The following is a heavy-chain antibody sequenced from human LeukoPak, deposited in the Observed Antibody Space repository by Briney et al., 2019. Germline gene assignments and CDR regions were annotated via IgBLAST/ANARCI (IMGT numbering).Heavy chain of an antibody. V-gene: IGHV4-59*01. CDR3: VRDFDAWSAIDI. CDR1: GGSISGYY. Sequence: PSETLSLTCTVSGGSISGYYWSWIRQPPGKGLEWIGCISYSGRPKYSPSPKSRVRISLDASKKQFSLHLRSVAGADTAIYYCVRDFDAWSAIDIWGQGTMVSVSS. J-gene: IGHJ3*02. CDR2: ISYSGRP. D-gene: IGHD3-3*01.